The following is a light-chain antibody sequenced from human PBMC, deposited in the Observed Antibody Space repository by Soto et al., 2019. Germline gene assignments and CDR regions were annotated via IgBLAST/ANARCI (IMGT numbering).Light chain of an antibody. Sequence: EIVLTQSPATLSLSPGERATLSCRASQSVSSYLAWYQQKPGQAPRLLIYDASNRATGIPARFSGSGSGTDFTLTISSLEPEDFAVYYCQQYGNSPQTFGQGTRLEIK. CDR1: QSVSSY. J-gene: IGKJ5*01. V-gene: IGKV3-11*01. CDR3: QQYGNSPQT. CDR2: DAS.